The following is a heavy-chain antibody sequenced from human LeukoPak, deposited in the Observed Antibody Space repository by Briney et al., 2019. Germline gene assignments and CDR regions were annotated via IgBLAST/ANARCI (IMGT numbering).Heavy chain of an antibody. CDR3: AKDSYDILTGYHPTDAFDI. J-gene: IGHJ3*02. CDR2: ISGSGGST. CDR1: GFTFSTYA. Sequence: GGSLRLSCAASGFTFSTYAMSWVRQAPGKGLEWVSAISGSGGSTYYADSVKGRFTISRDNSKNTLYLQMNSLRAEDTAVYYCAKDSYDILTGYHPTDAFDIWGQGTMVTVSS. V-gene: IGHV3-23*01. D-gene: IGHD3-9*01.